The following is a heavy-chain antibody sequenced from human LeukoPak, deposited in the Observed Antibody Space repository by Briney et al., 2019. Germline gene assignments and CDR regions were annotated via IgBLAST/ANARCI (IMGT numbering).Heavy chain of an antibody. Sequence: GGSLRLSCAASGFTFARSEMNWVPQAPGKGREWISSSRMYYADSVKGRFTSSRENADKTLYLHINTLRPEDTADDYGGHCGDKGTANWYFDLWGRGTLLTVSS. CDR1: GFTFARSE. CDR3: GHCGDKGTANWYFDL. V-gene: IGHV3-48*03. J-gene: IGHJ2*01. D-gene: IGHD2-8*02. CDR2: SRM.